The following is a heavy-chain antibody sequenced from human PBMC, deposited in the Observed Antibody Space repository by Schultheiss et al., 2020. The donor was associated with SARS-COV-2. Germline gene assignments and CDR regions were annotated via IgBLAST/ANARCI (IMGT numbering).Heavy chain of an antibody. V-gene: IGHV4-38-2*02. D-gene: IGHD3-3*01. J-gene: IGHJ4*02. CDR2: IYHSGST. Sequence: SETLSLTCTVSGYSISSGYYWGWIRQPPGKGLEWIGSIYHSGSTYYNPSLKSRVTISVDTSKNQFSLKLSSVTAADTAVYYCAKWPEGRFLEWLHWDHCGQGTLVTVSS. CDR3: AKWPEGRFLEWLHWDH. CDR1: GYSISSGYY.